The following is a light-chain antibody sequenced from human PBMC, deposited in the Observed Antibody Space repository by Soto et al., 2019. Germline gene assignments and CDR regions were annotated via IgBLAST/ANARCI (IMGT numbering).Light chain of an antibody. Sequence: QSVLTQPPSVSGAPGQRVTISCTGSSSNIGAGYDVHWYQQLPGTAPKLLIYDNSNRPSGVPDRFSGSKSGTSASLAITGLQAEDEADYYCQSYDSSLSFYVFGTGTKLTVL. V-gene: IGLV1-40*01. CDR2: DNS. J-gene: IGLJ1*01. CDR3: QSYDSSLSFYV. CDR1: SSNIGAGYD.